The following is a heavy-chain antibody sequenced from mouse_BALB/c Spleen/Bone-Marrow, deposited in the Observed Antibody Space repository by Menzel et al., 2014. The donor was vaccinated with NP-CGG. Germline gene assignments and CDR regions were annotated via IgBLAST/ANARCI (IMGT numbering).Heavy chain of an antibody. J-gene: IGHJ4*01. CDR1: GFTFSSFG. CDR2: ISGGSSTI. Sequence: DVHLVESGGGLVQPGGSRKLSCAASGFTFSSFGMHWVRQAPEKGLEWVAYISGGSSTIYYADTVKGRFTISRDNPKNTLFLQMTSLRSEDTAMYYCTRKGALITHYYAMDYWGQGTSVTASS. CDR3: TRKGALITHYYAMDY. D-gene: IGHD2-4*01. V-gene: IGHV5-17*02.